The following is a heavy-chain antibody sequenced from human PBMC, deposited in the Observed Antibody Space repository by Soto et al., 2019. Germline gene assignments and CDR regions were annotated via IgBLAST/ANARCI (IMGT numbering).Heavy chain of an antibody. D-gene: IGHD5-12*01. Sequence: QGQLVQSGAEVKKPGSSVTVSCKASGGTFSSYAIRWVRQAPGQGLEWMGGIIPIFGTANYAQKFQVRVTINADESTSTADLELSSLRSADTAVYYCARGGILATTPFDYWGQGTLVTVSS. CDR1: GGTFSSYA. CDR3: ARGGILATTPFDY. V-gene: IGHV1-69*01. J-gene: IGHJ4*02. CDR2: IIPIFGTA.